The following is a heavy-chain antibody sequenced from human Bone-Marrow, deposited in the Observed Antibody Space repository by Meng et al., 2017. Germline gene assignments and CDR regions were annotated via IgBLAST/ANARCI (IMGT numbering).Heavy chain of an antibody. V-gene: IGHV1-3*01. Sequence: ASVKVSCKASGYTFTSYAMHWVRQAPGQRLEWMGWINAGNGNTKYSQKFQGRVTITRDTSASTAYMELSRLRSDDTAVYYCARAPVSFYYDSSGYFYWGQGTLVTVSS. CDR2: INAGNGNT. CDR1: GYTFTSYA. D-gene: IGHD3-22*01. J-gene: IGHJ4*02. CDR3: ARAPVSFYYDSSGYFY.